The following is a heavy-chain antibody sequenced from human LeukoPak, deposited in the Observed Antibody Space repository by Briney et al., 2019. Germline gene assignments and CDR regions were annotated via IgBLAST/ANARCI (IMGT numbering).Heavy chain of an antibody. D-gene: IGHD6-13*01. CDR1: GFTFSNYA. J-gene: IGHJ4*02. V-gene: IGHV3-23*01. Sequence: GGSLRLSCAASGFTFSNYAMSWVRQAPGKGLEWVSGINGNGGSTYNADSVKGRFTISRDNSKNTLYLQMNSLRPEDTAVYYCAKDRAEAGTIYYFDYWGQGTLVTVSS. CDR3: AKDRAEAGTIYYFDY. CDR2: INGNGGST.